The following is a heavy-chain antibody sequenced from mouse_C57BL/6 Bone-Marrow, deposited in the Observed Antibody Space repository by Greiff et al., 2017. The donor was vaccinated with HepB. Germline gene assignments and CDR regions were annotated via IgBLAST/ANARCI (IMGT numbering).Heavy chain of an antibody. Sequence: VQVVESGAELVRPGTSVKVSCKASGYAFTNYLIEWVKQRPGQGLEWIGVINPGSGGTNYNEKFKGKATLTADKSTSTAYMQLSSLTSEESAVYFCARSAAGYDYDSNWYFDVWGTGTTVTVSS. CDR3: ARSAAGYDYDSNWYFDV. V-gene: IGHV1-54*01. CDR1: GYAFTNYL. CDR2: INPGSGGT. D-gene: IGHD2-4*01. J-gene: IGHJ1*03.